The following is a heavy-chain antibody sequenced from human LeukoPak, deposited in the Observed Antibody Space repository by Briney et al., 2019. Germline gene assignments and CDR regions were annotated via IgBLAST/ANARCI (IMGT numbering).Heavy chain of an antibody. CDR1: GFTFSSYG. D-gene: IGHD1-1*01. J-gene: IGHJ4*02. CDR3: ARDPVREEFDY. V-gene: IGHV3-21*01. Sequence: GGSLRLSCAASGFTFSSYGMNWVRQAAGKGLEWVSSISSSSSYLYYADSVKGRFTISRDNAKNSLYLQMNSLRAEDTAVYYCARDPVREEFDYWGQGTLVTVSS. CDR2: ISSSSSYL.